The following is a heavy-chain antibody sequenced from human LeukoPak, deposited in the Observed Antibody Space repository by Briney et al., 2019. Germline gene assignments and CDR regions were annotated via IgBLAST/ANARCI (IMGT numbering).Heavy chain of an antibody. CDR1: NYTFTTYG. CDR2: ISAYNGNT. CDR3: VRGDYGGNPDY. V-gene: IGHV1-18*01. D-gene: IGHD4-23*01. Sequence: ASVKVSCKASNYTFTTYGISWVRQAPGQGLEWMGWISAYNGNTNYAQKLQGRITMTTDTSTSTAYMELRSLRSDDTAVYYCVRGDYGGNPDYWGQGTLVTVSS. J-gene: IGHJ4*02.